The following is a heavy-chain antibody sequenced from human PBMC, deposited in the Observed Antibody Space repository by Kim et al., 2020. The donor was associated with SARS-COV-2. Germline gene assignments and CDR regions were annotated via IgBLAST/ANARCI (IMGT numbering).Heavy chain of an antibody. Sequence: GGSLRLSCAASGFTFSSYAMSWVRQAPGKGLEWVSAISGSGGSTYYADSVKGRFTISRDNSKNTLYLQMNSLRAEDTAVYYCAKAVRPYCSSTSCYLFNWDYNVGYYYYYYGMDVWGQGTTVTVSS. CDR3: AKAVRPYCSSTSCYLFNWDYNVGYYYYYYGMDV. CDR2: ISGSGGST. V-gene: IGHV3-23*01. J-gene: IGHJ6*02. CDR1: GFTFSSYA. D-gene: IGHD2-2*01.